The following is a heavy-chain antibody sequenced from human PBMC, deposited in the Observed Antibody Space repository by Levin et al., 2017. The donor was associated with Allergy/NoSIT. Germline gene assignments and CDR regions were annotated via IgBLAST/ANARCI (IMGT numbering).Heavy chain of an antibody. V-gene: IGHV4-59*01. J-gene: IGHJ4*02. D-gene: IGHD5-24*01. CDR3: TRDDRDGYDF. CDR2: IYHGGST. Sequence: SETLSLTCSVSGGSITNYYWSWIRQSPGKGLEWIGYIYHGGSTNYNPSLKSRLTISLDTSKNKFSLRLTSVTPADTAVYYCTRDDRDGYDFWGQGILVTVAS. CDR1: GGSITNYY.